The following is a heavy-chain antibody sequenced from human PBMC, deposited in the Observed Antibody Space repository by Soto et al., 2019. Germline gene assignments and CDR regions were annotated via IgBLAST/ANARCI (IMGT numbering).Heavy chain of an antibody. D-gene: IGHD5-12*01. CDR2: IKQDGSEK. CDR1: GFTFSSYW. CDR3: SRVRRGYSGDDYYYYFYMDV. V-gene: IGHV3-7*01. J-gene: IGHJ6*03. Sequence: GGSLRHSCAASGFTFSSYWMSWVRQAPGKGLKWVANIKQDGSEKYYVDSVKGRFTISRDNAKNSLYLQTNSLRAEDTAMYYCSRVRRGYSGDDYYYYFYMDVWGKGTKVTV.